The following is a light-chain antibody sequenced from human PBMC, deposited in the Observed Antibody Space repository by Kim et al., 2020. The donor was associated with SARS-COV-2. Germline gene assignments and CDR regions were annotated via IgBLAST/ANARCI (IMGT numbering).Light chain of an antibody. J-gene: IGKJ4*01. CDR1: QVISSW. Sequence: DIRMTQSPSSVSESVGDRVTITCRASQVISSWLAWYQQKPGEAPKLLVYTASSLKGGVPSRFTASGSGTDFTLTISSLQPEDFATYYCQQTYSFPLSFGGGTKLEIK. V-gene: IGKV1-12*01. CDR2: TAS. CDR3: QQTYSFPLS.